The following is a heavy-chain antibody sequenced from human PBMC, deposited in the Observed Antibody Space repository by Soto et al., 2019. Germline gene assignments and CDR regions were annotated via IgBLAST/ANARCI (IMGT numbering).Heavy chain of an antibody. CDR3: ARDRGWESRLGYYYYGMDV. Sequence: SETLSLTCTVSGGPISSGDYYWSWIRQPPGKGLEWIGYIYYSGSTYYNPSLKSRVTISVDTSKNQFSLKLSSVTAADTAVYYCARDRGWESRLGYYYYGMDVWGQGTTVTVSS. CDR2: IYYSGST. CDR1: GGPISSGDYY. D-gene: IGHD1-26*01. J-gene: IGHJ6*02. V-gene: IGHV4-30-4*01.